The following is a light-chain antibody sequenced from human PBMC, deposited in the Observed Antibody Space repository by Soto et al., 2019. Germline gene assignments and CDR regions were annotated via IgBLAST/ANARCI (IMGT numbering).Light chain of an antibody. J-gene: IGLJ2*01. CDR3: QTWDSNTHSP. CDR1: RGHSNHI. Sequence: QLVLTQTSSVSASPGSSVKLTCTLDRGHSNHIIAWHQQQPVKAPRFLMKLEGSGNNIKGSGIPDRFSGFSSGADRYIIISTLLSEDEADYYCQTWDSNTHSPFGGGTKLTVL. V-gene: IGLV4-60*03. CDR2: LEGSGNN.